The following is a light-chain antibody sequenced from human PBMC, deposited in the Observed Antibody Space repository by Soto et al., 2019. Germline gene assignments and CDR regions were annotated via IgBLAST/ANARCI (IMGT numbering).Light chain of an antibody. Sequence: DIQMTQSPSTLSASVGDRSTISCRASQTISSWLAWYQQKPGKAPKLLIYKASSLESGVPLRFSGSGSGTEFTLTISSLQPDDFATYYCQHYNSHSRTVGQGTQVEIK. V-gene: IGKV1-5*03. CDR2: KAS. CDR3: QHYNSHSRT. CDR1: QTISSW. J-gene: IGKJ1*01.